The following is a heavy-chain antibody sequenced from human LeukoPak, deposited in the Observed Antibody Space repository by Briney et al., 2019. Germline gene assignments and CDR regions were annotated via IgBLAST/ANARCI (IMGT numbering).Heavy chain of an antibody. J-gene: IGHJ4*02. CDR2: ISWDSGSI. D-gene: IGHD2-2*01. V-gene: IGHV3-9*01. CDR1: GFTFDEYA. CDR3: TKARYCSSAPCPFDY. Sequence: GGSLRLSCAASGFTFDEYAMYWVRQSPGKGLEWVSGISWDSGSIGYADSVKGRFTISRDNAKNSLYLQMNSLRAEDTALYYCTKARYCSSAPCPFDYWGQGTLVTVSS.